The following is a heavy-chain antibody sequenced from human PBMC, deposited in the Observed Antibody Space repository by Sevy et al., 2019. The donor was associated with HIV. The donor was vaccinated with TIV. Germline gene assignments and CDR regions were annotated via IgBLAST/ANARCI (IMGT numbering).Heavy chain of an antibody. CDR3: ARLKDDSSGYTFGY. CDR2: IKQDGSEK. Sequence: GGSLRLSCAASGFTFSRYWMSWVRQAPGKGLEWVANIKQDGSEKYYVDSVKGRFTISRDNAKKSLYLQMNSLRAEDTAVYYCARLKDDSSGYTFGYWGQGTLVTVSS. D-gene: IGHD3-22*01. CDR1: GFTFSRYW. V-gene: IGHV3-7*03. J-gene: IGHJ4*02.